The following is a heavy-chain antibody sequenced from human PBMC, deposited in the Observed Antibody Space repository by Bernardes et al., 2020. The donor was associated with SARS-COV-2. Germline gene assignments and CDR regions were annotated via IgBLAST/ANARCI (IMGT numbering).Heavy chain of an antibody. J-gene: IGHJ4*02. CDR1: GLSNYW. CDR2: IEKDGSVI. CDR3: ARDFGGPSDY. V-gene: IGHV3-74*01. Sequence: GGSLRLSCVAPGLSNYWMHLVRQAPGKGLVWVSRIEKDGSVIDYADSVRGRFTIFRDNARDTLYLQMDSLTADDTAVYYCARDFGGPSDYWGQGTLVTVSS. D-gene: IGHD2-15*01.